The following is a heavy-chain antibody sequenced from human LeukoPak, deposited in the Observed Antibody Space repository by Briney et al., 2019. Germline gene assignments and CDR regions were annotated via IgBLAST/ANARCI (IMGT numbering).Heavy chain of an antibody. CDR2: IYYGGTT. J-gene: IGHJ3*02. Sequence: SETLSPTCTVSGGSISTSSYHWAWIRQPPGKGLDWIGNIYYGGTTYYNPSLQSRVTISLDTSKNQFSLKLSSVTAADAAVYYCATYLHVTGAFDIWGQGTIVTVSS. CDR3: ATYLHVTGAFDI. D-gene: IGHD1-14*01. CDR1: GGSISTSSYH. V-gene: IGHV4-39*01.